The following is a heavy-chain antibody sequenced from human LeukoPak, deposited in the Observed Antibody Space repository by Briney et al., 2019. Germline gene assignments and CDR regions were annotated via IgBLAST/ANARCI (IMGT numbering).Heavy chain of an antibody. CDR1: GYSISSGYY. J-gene: IGHJ4*02. CDR3: ASHLDD. Sequence: SETLSLTCTVSGYSISSGYYWGWIRQPPGKGLEWIGSIYHSGSTYYNPSLKSRVTISVDTSKNQFSLKLSSVTAADTAVYYCASHLDDWGQGTLVTVSS. CDR2: IYHSGST. V-gene: IGHV4-38-2*02.